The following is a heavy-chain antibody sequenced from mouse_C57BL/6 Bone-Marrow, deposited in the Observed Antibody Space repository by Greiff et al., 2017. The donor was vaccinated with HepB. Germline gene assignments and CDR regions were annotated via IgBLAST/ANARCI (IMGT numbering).Heavy chain of an antibody. V-gene: IGHV1-81*01. Sequence: QVQLQQSGAELARPGASVKLSCKASGYTFTSYGISWVKQRTGQGLEWIGEIYPRSGNTYYNEKFKGKATLTADKSSSTAYMELRSPTSEDSAVYFCARDYGSSYEGYWGQGTTLTVSS. J-gene: IGHJ2*01. D-gene: IGHD1-1*01. CDR3: ARDYGSSYEGY. CDR2: IYPRSGNT. CDR1: GYTFTSYG.